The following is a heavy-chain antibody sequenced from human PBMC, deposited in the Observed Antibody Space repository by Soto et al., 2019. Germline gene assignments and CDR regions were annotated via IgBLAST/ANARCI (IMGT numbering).Heavy chain of an antibody. CDR2: IIASGGDT. CDR1: GFTFSSYA. D-gene: IGHD2-15*01. Sequence: GGSLRLSCAASGFTFSSYALSWVRQAPGKGLEWVSAIIASGGDTYYADSVKGRFTISRDNSEDTLYLQMSSLRAEDTAVYYCAKELAARGQGALDIWGQGTMVTVSS. V-gene: IGHV3-23*01. J-gene: IGHJ3*02. CDR3: AKELAARGQGALDI.